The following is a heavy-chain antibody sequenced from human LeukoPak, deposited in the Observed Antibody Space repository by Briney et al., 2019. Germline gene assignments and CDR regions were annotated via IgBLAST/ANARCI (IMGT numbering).Heavy chain of an antibody. V-gene: IGHV4-4*07. CDR1: GGSISSYY. J-gene: IGHJ6*03. Sequence: PSEILSLTCTVSGGSISSYYWSWIRQPAGKGLEWIGRIYTSGSTNYNPSLKSRVTMSVDTSKNQFSPKLSSVTAADTAVYYCARGQAIFGAVSYYYYMDVWGKGTTVTVSS. CDR2: IYTSGST. D-gene: IGHD3-3*01. CDR3: ARGQAIFGAVSYYYYMDV.